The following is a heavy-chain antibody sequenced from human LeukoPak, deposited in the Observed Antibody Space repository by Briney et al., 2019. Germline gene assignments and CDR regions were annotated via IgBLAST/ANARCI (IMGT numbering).Heavy chain of an antibody. CDR1: GYTFTSYY. CDR3: ASGYCSGGSCYSAEYFQH. CDR2: INPSGGST. D-gene: IGHD2-15*01. V-gene: IGHV1-46*01. J-gene: IGHJ1*01. Sequence: GASVKVSCKASGYTFTSYYMHWVRQAPGQGLEWMGIINPSGGSTSYAQKFQGRVTMTRDTSTSTVYMELSSLRSEDTAVYYCASGYCSGGSCYSAEYFQHWGQGTLVTVSP.